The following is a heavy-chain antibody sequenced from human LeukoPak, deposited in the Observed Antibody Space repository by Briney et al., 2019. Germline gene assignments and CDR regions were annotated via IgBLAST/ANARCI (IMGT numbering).Heavy chain of an antibody. CDR3: AKNFRPFTALASTGPGYFCDS. J-gene: IGHJ4*02. V-gene: IGHV3-33*03. Sequence: GGSLRLSCEASGFIFSSYVMHWVRQSPGKGLEWVALIWFDGSDENYSDSVKGRFTISRDNSNNTLYLQMDSLRADDTGVYYCAKNFRPFTALASTGPGYFCDSWGQGTLVTVSS. CDR1: GFIFSSYV. D-gene: IGHD6-19*01. CDR2: IWFDGSDE.